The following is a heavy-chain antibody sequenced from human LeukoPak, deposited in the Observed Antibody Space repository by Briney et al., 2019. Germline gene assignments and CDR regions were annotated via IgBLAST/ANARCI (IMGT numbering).Heavy chain of an antibody. CDR2: IWYDGSNK. CDR3: ARETVAGPYYFDY. D-gene: IGHD6-19*01. CDR1: GFTFSSYG. V-gene: IGHV3-33*01. Sequence: GRSLRLSCAASGFTFSSYGMHWVRQAPGKGLEWVAVIWYDGSNKYYADSVKGRFTISRDSSKNTLYLQMNSLRAEDTAVYYCARETVAGPYYFDYWGQGTLVTVSS. J-gene: IGHJ4*02.